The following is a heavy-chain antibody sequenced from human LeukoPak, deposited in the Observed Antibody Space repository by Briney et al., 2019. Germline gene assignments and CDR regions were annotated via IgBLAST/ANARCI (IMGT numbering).Heavy chain of an antibody. V-gene: IGHV4-59*02. D-gene: IGHD5-24*01. J-gene: IGHJ4*02. Sequence: PSETLSLTCTVSGGSVSSYYWSWIRQPPGKGLAWIGYIYYSGSTNYNPSLKSRVTISVDTSKNQFSLKLSSVTAADTAVYYCARGDGYNSDYWGQGTLVTVSS. CDR3: ARGDGYNSDY. CDR2: IYYSGST. CDR1: GGSVSSYY.